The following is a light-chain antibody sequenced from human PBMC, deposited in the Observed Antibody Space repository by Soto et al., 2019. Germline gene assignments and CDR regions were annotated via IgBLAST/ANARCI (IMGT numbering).Light chain of an antibody. J-gene: IGKJ1*01. CDR3: QQYNSYSPAT. CDR2: DAS. CDR1: QSIRRW. V-gene: IGKV1-5*01. Sequence: DLQMTQSPSMLSASVGDRVTIACRASQSIRRWLAWYQQKPGKAPKLLIFDASTLESGVPSRFSGRGSETEFTLTIRSLQPDEFATYYCQQYNSYSPATFGQATKV.